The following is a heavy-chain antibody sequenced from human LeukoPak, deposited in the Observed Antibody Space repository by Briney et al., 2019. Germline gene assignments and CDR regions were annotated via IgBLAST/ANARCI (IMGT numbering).Heavy chain of an antibody. CDR2: INPNSGGT. CDR3: ARERTYSSSFPDY. V-gene: IGHV1-2*02. D-gene: IGHD6-13*01. Sequence: ASVKVSCKASGYTFTGYYMHWVRQAPGQGLEWMGWINPNSGGTNYAQKFQGRVTMTRDTSISTAYMELSRLRSDDTAVYYCARERTYSSSFPDYWGQGTLVTVPS. J-gene: IGHJ4*02. CDR1: GYTFTGYY.